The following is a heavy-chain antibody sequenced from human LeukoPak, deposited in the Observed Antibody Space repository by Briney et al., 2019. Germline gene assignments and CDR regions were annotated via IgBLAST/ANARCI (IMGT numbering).Heavy chain of an antibody. CDR3: ARGMYNSGWYGSHFDY. J-gene: IGHJ4*02. CDR2: INHSGST. D-gene: IGHD6-19*01. Sequence: PSETLSLTCAVYGGSFSGYYWSWIRQPPGKGLEWIGEINHSGSTNYNPSLKSRVTISVDTSKNQFSLKLSSVTAADTAVYYCARGMYNSGWYGSHFDYWGQGTLVTVSS. CDR1: GGSFSGYY. V-gene: IGHV4-34*01.